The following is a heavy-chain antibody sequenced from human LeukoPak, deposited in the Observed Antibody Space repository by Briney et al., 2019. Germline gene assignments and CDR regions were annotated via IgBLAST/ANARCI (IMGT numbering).Heavy chain of an antibody. CDR2: ISWNSGSI. CDR3: AKDQHLVAGEGAFDI. CDR1: GFTFDDYA. Sequence: PGGSLRLSCAASGFTFDDYAMHWVRQAPGKGLEWVSGISWNSGSIGYADSVKGRLTISRDNAKNSLYLQMNSLRAEDTALYYCAKDQHLVAGEGAFDIWGQGTMVTVSS. J-gene: IGHJ3*02. D-gene: IGHD6-19*01. V-gene: IGHV3-9*01.